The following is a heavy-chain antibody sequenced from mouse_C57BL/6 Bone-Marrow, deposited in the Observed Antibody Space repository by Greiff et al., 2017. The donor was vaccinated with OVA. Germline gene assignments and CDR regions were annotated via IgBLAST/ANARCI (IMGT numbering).Heavy chain of an antibody. CDR3: ARRRSIYDGYFWFAY. CDR2: ILPGSGST. D-gene: IGHD2-3*01. J-gene: IGHJ3*01. CDR1: GYTFTGYW. Sequence: QVQLQQSGAELMKPGASVKLSCKATGYTFTGYWIEWVKQRPGHGLEWIGEILPGSGSTNYNEKFKGKATFTADTSSNTAYMQLSSLTTEDSAIYYGARRRSIYDGYFWFAYWGQGTLVTVSA. V-gene: IGHV1-9*01.